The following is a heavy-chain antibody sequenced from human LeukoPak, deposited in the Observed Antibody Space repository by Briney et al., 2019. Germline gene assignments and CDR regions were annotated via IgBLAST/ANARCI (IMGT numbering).Heavy chain of an antibody. Sequence: SETLSLTCTVSGGSLSGYYWSWIRQPPGKGLEWIGYIYYSGSTNYNPSLKSRVTISVDTSKNQFSLKLSSVTAADTAVYYCARGTLRSTIVRDAFDIWGQGTMVTVSS. CDR3: ARGTLRSTIVRDAFDI. J-gene: IGHJ3*02. D-gene: IGHD3-10*01. V-gene: IGHV4-59*01. CDR1: GGSLSGYY. CDR2: IYYSGST.